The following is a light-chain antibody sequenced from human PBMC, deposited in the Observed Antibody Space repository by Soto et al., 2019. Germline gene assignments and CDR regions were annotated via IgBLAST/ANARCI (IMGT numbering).Light chain of an antibody. J-gene: IGLJ2*01. CDR2: DVS. CDR3: SSYTSSRTGVV. Sequence: QSVLTQPASVSGSPGQSITISCTGSSSDVGGYNYVSWYQQHPGKAPKLMNYDVSNRPSGVSNRFSGSKSGNTASLTISGLQAEDEADYYCSSYTSSRTGVVFGGGTKLTVL. V-gene: IGLV2-14*01. CDR1: SSDVGGYNY.